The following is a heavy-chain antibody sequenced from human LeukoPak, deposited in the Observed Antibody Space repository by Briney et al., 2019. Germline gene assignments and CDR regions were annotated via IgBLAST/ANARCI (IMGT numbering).Heavy chain of an antibody. D-gene: IGHD3-10*01. J-gene: IGHJ5*02. CDR1: GFTFSRYG. V-gene: IGHV3-33*01. CDR2: IWYDGSNK. Sequence: PGRSLRLSCAASGFTFSRYGMHWVREAPGKGLEWVAVIWYDGSNKYYADSVKGRFTISRDNSKNTLYLQMNSLRAEDTAVYYCARDAITMVRGVIRWFDPWGQGTLVTVSS. CDR3: ARDAITMVRGVIRWFDP.